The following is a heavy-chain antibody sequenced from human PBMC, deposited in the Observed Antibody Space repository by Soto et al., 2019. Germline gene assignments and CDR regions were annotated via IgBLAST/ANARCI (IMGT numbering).Heavy chain of an antibody. CDR2: INHSGST. Sequence: PSETLSLTCAVYGGSFSGYYWSWIRQPPGKGLEWIGEINHSGSTNYNPSLKSRVTISVDTSKNQFSLKLSSVTAADTAVYYCARGLVLMVYAIPTYYFDYWGQGTLVTVSS. J-gene: IGHJ4*02. V-gene: IGHV4-34*01. D-gene: IGHD2-8*01. CDR1: GGSFSGYY. CDR3: ARGLVLMVYAIPTYYFDY.